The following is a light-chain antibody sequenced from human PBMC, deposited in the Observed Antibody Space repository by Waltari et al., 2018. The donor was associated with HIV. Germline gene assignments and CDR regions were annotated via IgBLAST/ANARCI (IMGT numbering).Light chain of an antibody. CDR2: EVS. CDR3: SSYISSSRYV. J-gene: IGLJ1*01. Sequence: QSALTPPASVSESPGQSITLSCTGTSSDVGGDDYVSCYHQNSGQAPEPMIYEVSNSPPGVAIPWSGYKSGNTASVTSFGLKAEDEADYYGSSYISSSRYVFGDGTKVTV. V-gene: IGLV2-14*01. CDR1: SSDVGGDDY.